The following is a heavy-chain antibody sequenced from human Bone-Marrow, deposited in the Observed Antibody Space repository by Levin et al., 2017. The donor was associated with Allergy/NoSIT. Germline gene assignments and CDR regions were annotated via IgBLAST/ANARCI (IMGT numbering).Heavy chain of an antibody. CDR2: IVSKTDGGTP. Sequence: GGSLRLSCAASGFTFKNAWMSWVRQAPGKGLEWVGRIVSKTDGGTPDYAAPLRGRFTISRDDSKSTLYLQMNSLRADDTAVYYCARVSPNRNSGGSAMDVWGQGTTVTVSS. CDR1: GFTFKNAW. J-gene: IGHJ6*02. D-gene: IGHD1-1*01. CDR3: ARVSPNRNSGGSAMDV. V-gene: IGHV3-15*04.